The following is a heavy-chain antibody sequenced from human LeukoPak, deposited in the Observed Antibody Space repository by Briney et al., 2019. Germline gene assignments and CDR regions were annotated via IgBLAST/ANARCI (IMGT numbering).Heavy chain of an antibody. D-gene: IGHD6-19*01. Sequence: GGTLRLSCAASGFTFSSYGMSWVRQAPGKGLEWVSAISGSGGSTYYADSVKGRFTISRDNSKNTLYLQMNSLRAEDAAVYYCAKEGRYSSGVNDYWGQGTLVTVSS. CDR2: ISGSGGST. CDR3: AKEGRYSSGVNDY. V-gene: IGHV3-23*01. CDR1: GFTFSSYG. J-gene: IGHJ4*02.